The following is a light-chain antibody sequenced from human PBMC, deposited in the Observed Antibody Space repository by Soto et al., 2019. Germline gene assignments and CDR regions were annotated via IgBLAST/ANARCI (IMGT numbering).Light chain of an antibody. CDR3: FSHRGGDSHV. Sequence: QSVLTQPASVSGSPGQSITISCTGTSSGVGGYNYVSWYQQYPGKAPKLMIYGVTNRPSGVSNRFSGSKTGNTASLIISGLQAEDEAYYYCFSHRGGDSHVFGTGTKVTVL. J-gene: IGLJ1*01. CDR2: GVT. V-gene: IGLV2-14*01. CDR1: SSGVGGYNY.